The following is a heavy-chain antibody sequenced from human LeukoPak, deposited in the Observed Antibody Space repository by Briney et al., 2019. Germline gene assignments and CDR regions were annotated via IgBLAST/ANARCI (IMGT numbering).Heavy chain of an antibody. D-gene: IGHD3-10*01. CDR2: ISGSGGST. CDR3: AKEPITMIRGAPFDY. V-gene: IGHV3-23*01. Sequence: GGSLRLSCAASGFTFSSYAMNWVRQAPGKGLEWVSVISGSGGSTYYADSVKGRFTISRDNSKNTLYLQMNSLRAEDTAVYYCAKEPITMIRGAPFDYWGQGTLVTVSS. J-gene: IGHJ4*02. CDR1: GFTFSSYA.